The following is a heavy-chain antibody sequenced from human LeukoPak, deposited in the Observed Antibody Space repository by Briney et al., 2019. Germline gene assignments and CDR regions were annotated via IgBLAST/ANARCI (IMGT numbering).Heavy chain of an antibody. CDR2: ISGSGGST. CDR1: GFTFSSYA. D-gene: IGHD2-2*02. J-gene: IGHJ6*02. Sequence: GGSLRLSCAASGFTFSSYAMSWVRQAPGKGLEWVSAISGSGGSTYYADSVKGRFTISRDNSKNTLYLQMNSLRAEDTAVYYXXXXPAAILSGYYYGMDVWGQGTTVTVSS. CDR3: XXXPAAILSGYYYGMDV. V-gene: IGHV3-23*01.